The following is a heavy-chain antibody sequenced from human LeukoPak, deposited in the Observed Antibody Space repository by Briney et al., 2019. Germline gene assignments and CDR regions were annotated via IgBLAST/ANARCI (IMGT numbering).Heavy chain of an antibody. CDR3: AKDYYGSGFDY. D-gene: IGHD3-10*01. CDR1: GFTFSSYG. J-gene: IGHJ4*02. Sequence: PGGSLRLSCAASGFTFSSYGMHWVRRAPGKGLEWVAVISYDGSNKYYADSVKGRFTISRDNSKNTMYLQMNSLRAEDTAVYYCAKDYYGSGFDYWGQGTLVTVSS. CDR2: ISYDGSNK. V-gene: IGHV3-30*18.